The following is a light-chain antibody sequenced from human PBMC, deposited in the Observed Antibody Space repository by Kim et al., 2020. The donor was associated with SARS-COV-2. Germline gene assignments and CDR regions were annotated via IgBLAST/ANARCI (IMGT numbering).Light chain of an antibody. CDR1: QSVTSTY. CDR2: GAS. V-gene: IGKV3-20*01. J-gene: IGKJ2*01. Sequence: EIVLTQSPGTLSLSPGERATLSCRASQSVTSTYLAWYQQKPGQAPRLLIYGASSRATGIPDRFSGSGSGTDFILTIRRLEPEDFAVYYCQQYGSSPYTFGQGTKLEI. CDR3: QQYGSSPYT.